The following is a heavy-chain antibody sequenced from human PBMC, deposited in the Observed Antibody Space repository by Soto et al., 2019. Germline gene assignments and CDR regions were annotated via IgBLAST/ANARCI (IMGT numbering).Heavy chain of an antibody. V-gene: IGHV4-59*01. J-gene: IGHJ4*02. CDR2: IYYSGST. CDR1: GGSISSYY. D-gene: IGHD5-12*01. CDR3: ASSGYSGIIDY. Sequence: SETLSLTCTVSGGSISSYYWSWIRQPPGKGLEWIGYIYYSGSTNYNPSLKSRVTISVDTSKNQFSLKLSSVTAADTAVYYCASSGYSGIIDYWGQGTLVTGSS.